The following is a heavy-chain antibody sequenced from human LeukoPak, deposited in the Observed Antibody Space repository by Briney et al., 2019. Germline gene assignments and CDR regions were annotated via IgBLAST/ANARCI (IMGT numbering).Heavy chain of an antibody. J-gene: IGHJ5*02. V-gene: IGHV4-39*07. CDR3: ARDRLQLQS. CDR1: GGSISSSIFY. Sequence: SSETLSLTCTVSGGSISSSIFYWGWIRQPPGKGLEWIGSLYYSGSTYYNPSLKSRVTISVDTSKNQFSLKLSSVTAADTAVYYCARDRLQLQSWGQGTLVTVSS. D-gene: IGHD1-1*01. CDR2: LYYSGST.